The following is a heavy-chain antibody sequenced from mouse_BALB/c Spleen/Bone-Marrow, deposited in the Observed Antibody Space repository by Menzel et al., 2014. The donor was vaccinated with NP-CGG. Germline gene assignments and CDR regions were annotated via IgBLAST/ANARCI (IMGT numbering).Heavy chain of an antibody. CDR1: GFTFSSFG. D-gene: IGHD2-4*01. J-gene: IGHJ4*01. Sequence: EVQLQQSGGGLVQPGGSRKVSCAASGFTFSSFGMHWVRQAPEKGLEWVAYISSGSSTIYYADTVKGRFTISRDNPKNTLFLQMTGLRSEDTAMYYCARSTMITTGYYYAMDYWGQGTSVTVSS. V-gene: IGHV5-17*02. CDR3: ARSTMITTGYYYAMDY. CDR2: ISSGSSTI.